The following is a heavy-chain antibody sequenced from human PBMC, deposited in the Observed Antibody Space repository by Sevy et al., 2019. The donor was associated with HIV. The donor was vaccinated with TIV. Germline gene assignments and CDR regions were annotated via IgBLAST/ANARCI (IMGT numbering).Heavy chain of an antibody. CDR1: DGSISSGDYY. CDR2: IYYSGST. Sequence: SETLSLTCTVSDGSISSGDYYWSWIRQPPGKGLEWIGYIYYSGSTYYNPSLKSRVTISVDTSKNQFSLKLSSVTAADTAVYYCAGGSVIYGDYGEYFQHWGQGTLVTVSS. D-gene: IGHD4-17*01. V-gene: IGHV4-30-4*01. J-gene: IGHJ1*01. CDR3: AGGSVIYGDYGEYFQH.